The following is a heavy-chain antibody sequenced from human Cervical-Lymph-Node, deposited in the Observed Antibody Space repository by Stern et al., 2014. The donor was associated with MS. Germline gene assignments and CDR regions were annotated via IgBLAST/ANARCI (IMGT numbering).Heavy chain of an antibody. D-gene: IGHD2-15*01. CDR3: ARVSEIVVVVQI. CDR2: IYYYGST. CDR1: GDSISSGGYY. V-gene: IGHV4-31*03. J-gene: IGHJ3*02. Sequence: QLQLQESGPGLVKPSETLSLKCTVSGDSISSGGYYWSWIRQVPGKGLVWIVYIYYYGSTFYNPSLKSRVTISIDTSKNQFSLKLTSVTAADTAVYYCARVSEIVVVVQIWGQGTMVTVSS.